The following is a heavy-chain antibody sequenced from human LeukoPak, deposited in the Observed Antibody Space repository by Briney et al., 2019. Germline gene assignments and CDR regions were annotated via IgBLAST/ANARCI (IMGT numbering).Heavy chain of an antibody. V-gene: IGHV1-18*01. CDR2: ISAYNGDT. D-gene: IGHD2-21*02. CDR1: GYTFTSYT. CDR3: ARFLYCGADCYSFDD. Sequence: ASVKVSCKASGYTFTSYTITWVRQAPGQGLEWVGWISAYNGDTKYAQKLQGRVTMTTDTSTSTAHMELRNLISGDTAVYYCARFLYCGADCYSFDDWGQGTLVTVSS. J-gene: IGHJ4*02.